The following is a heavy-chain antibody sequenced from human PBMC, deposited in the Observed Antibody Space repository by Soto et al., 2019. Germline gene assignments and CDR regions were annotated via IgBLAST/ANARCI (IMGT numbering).Heavy chain of an antibody. CDR1: GNTFTNYL. D-gene: IGHD3-10*01. CDR2: IYPDDADT. V-gene: IGHV5-51*01. CDR3: ARSIYGTGGYYSDY. J-gene: IGHJ4*02. Sequence: XESLKISWQSSGNTFTNYLIAWVLQMSGKGLEWVGVIYPDDADTTYGPTFQGQVTISADKSLNTAYLQWSSLEVSDTAMYFCARSIYGTGGYYSDYWGQGTPVTVSS.